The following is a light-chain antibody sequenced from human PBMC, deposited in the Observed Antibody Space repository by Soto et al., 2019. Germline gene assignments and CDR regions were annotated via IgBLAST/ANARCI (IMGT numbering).Light chain of an antibody. CDR2: GAS. CDR3: QHYNNWPPWT. CDR1: QSVNSN. V-gene: IGKV3-15*01. J-gene: IGKJ1*01. Sequence: EIVMTQSPATLSVSPGERATLSCRASQSVNSNLAWYHLKPGQAPRLLIYGASTRATGIPARFSGSGSGTEFTLTISSLQSEDFAIYYCQHYNNWPPWTFGQGTKVDIK.